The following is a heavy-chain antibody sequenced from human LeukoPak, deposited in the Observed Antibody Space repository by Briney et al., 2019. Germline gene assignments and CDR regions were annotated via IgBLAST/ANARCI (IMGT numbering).Heavy chain of an antibody. V-gene: IGHV3-7*03. D-gene: IGHD2-2*01. CDR2: IKQDGSEK. J-gene: IGHJ4*02. CDR1: GFHLSSQW. CDR3: AKEGIGYCSSTSCLRNLDY. Sequence: GTLGLSCAASGFHLSSQWISWVRQASGEGLEWVANIKQDGSEKYYVDSVKGRFTISRDNSKNTLYLQMNSLRAEDTAVYYCAKEGIGYCSSTSCLRNLDYWGQGTLVTVSS.